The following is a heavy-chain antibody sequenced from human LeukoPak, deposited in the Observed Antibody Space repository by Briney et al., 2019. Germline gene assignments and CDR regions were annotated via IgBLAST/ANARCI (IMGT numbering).Heavy chain of an antibody. D-gene: IGHD2/OR15-2a*01. J-gene: IGHJ4*02. CDR3: AGHHPRNTVDY. V-gene: IGHV4-59*08. CDR1: GGSISNYY. Sequence: PSETLSLTCTVSGGSISNYYWSWIRQPPGKGLEWIGYISHSGSTNYSPSLKSRVTISLDTSKNQFSLKLSSVTAADTAVYYCAGHHPRNTVDYWGQGTLVTVSS. CDR2: ISHSGST.